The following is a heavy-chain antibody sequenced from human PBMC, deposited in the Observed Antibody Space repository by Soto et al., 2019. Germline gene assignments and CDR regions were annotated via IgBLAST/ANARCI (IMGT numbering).Heavy chain of an antibody. V-gene: IGHV4-31*11. J-gene: IGHJ5*02. CDR1: GGSVSTGYYY. CDR3: ARDLYGSGTLGGWFDP. Sequence: SETLSLTCAVSGGSVSTGYYYWSWIRQHPGKGLEWIGHIFYSGSTSYNPSYDPSLQSRLTISIDTSKNQFSLKLSSVTAADTAVYFCARDLYGSGTLGGWFDPWGQGTLVTLSS. D-gene: IGHD3-10*01. CDR2: IFYSGST.